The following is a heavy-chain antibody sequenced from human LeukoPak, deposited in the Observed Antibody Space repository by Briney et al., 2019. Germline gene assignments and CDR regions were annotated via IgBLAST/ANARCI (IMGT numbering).Heavy chain of an antibody. J-gene: IGHJ1*01. CDR2: IWYDGSNK. CDR3: AKDPGIAVAGTREYFQH. Sequence: GRSLRLSCAASGFTFSSYGMHWVRQAPGKGLEWVAVIWYDGSNKYYADSVKGRFTISRDNSKNTLYLQMNSLRAEDTAVYYCAKDPGIAVAGTREYFQHSGQGTLVTVSS. V-gene: IGHV3-33*06. CDR1: GFTFSSYG. D-gene: IGHD6-19*01.